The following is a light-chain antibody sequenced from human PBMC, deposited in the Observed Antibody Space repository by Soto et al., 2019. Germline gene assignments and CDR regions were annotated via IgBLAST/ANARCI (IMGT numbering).Light chain of an antibody. J-gene: IGKJ4*01. CDR2: DAS. Sequence: DIQMTQSPSSLSASVGDRVTITCQASQDISNYLNWYQQKPGKAPKLLIYDASNLKTGVPSRFSGSGSRTDFTFTISSLQPEDIATYYCQPYDNLPLTFGGGTKVEIK. V-gene: IGKV1-33*01. CDR3: QPYDNLPLT. CDR1: QDISNY.